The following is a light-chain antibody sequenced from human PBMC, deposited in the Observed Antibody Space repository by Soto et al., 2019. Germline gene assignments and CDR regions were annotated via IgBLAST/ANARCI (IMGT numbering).Light chain of an antibody. Sequence: SYELTQPPSVSVAPRQTATITCGGNNIGSRSVHWYQQKSGQAPVLVVFDDSVRPSGIPERISGYNSGNTATLTISEVEAGDGADYYCQVWDTTSDHWMFGGGTKLTVL. V-gene: IGLV3-21*02. J-gene: IGLJ3*02. CDR2: DDS. CDR1: NIGSRS. CDR3: QVWDTTSDHWM.